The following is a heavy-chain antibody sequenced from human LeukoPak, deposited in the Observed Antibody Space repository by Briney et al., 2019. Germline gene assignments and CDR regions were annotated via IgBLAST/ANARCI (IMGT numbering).Heavy chain of an antibody. Sequence: PGGSLRLSCAASGFTFSAYAMSWVRQAPGKGLGWVSTIRGGGDTYYADSVKGRFTISRDNSKNTLNLQMNSLRAEDTAVYSCARYCSGVSCYSGYDYWGPGTLITVSS. CDR2: IRGGGDT. J-gene: IGHJ4*02. V-gene: IGHV3-23*01. CDR1: GFTFSAYA. CDR3: ARYCSGVSCYSGYDY. D-gene: IGHD2-15*01.